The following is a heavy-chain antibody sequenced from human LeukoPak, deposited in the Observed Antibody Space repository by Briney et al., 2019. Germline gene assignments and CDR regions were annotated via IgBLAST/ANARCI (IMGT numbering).Heavy chain of an antibody. CDR1: GYTFTSYA. D-gene: IGHD3-22*01. CDR2: INAGNGNT. Sequence: ASAKVSCKASGYTFTSYAMHWVRQAPGQRLEWMGWINAGNGNTKYSQKFQGRVTITRDTSASTAYMELSSLRSEDTAVYYCARGGDYYDSSGYYYTGVPDYWGQGTLVTVSS. CDR3: ARGGDYYDSSGYYYTGVPDY. V-gene: IGHV1-3*01. J-gene: IGHJ4*02.